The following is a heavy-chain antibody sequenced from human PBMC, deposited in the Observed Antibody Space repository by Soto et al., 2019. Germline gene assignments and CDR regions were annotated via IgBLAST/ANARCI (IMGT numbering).Heavy chain of an antibody. CDR1: GGVFRRYA. CDR2: IVPIFGTT. CDR3: ARPDEGCYHSNHRYHYAMHV. J-gene: IGHJ6*02. D-gene: IGHD3-22*01. Sequence: SVKVSCKVSGGVFRRYAISWVRQAPGQGLEWLGGIVPIFGTTNYAQKFQGRVTIVADESTSTAYMDLSSLRSDDTAVYYCARPDEGCYHSNHRYHYAMHVSGPATTVTVSS. V-gene: IGHV1-69*13.